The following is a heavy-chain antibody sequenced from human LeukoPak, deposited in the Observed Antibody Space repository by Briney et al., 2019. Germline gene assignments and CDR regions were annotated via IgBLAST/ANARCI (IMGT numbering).Heavy chain of an antibody. CDR1: GFTFDDYG. D-gene: IGHD2-15*01. J-gene: IGHJ4*02. CDR2: INWNGGST. Sequence: PGGSLRLSCAASGFTFDDYGMSWVRQAPGKGLEWVSGINWNGGSTGYADSVKGRFTISRDNAKNSLYLQMNSLRAEDTALYYCARTALGYCSGGSCYLYYFDYWGQGTLVTVSS. CDR3: ARTALGYCSGGSCYLYYFDY. V-gene: IGHV3-20*04.